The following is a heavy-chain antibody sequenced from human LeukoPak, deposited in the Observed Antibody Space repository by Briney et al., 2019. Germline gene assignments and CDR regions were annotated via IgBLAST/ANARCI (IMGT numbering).Heavy chain of an antibody. J-gene: IGHJ5*02. CDR2: LYSDGYT. CDR1: GFTVSSSY. Sequence: GGSLRLSCAASGFTVSSSYMSWVRQAPGKGLEWVSVLYSDGYTSYADSVKGRFTISRDNSKSTLYLQMDSLRAEDTAVYHCARQVRGDGRGGFDPWGQGTLVTVSS. D-gene: IGHD2-21*02. CDR3: ARQVRGDGRGGFDP. V-gene: IGHV3-53*01.